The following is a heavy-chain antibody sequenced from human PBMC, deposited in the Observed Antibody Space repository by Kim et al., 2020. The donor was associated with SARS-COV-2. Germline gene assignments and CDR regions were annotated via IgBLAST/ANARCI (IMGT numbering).Heavy chain of an antibody. Sequence: GGSLRLSCAASGFTFSSYWMSWVRQAPGKGLEWVANIKQDGSEKYYVDSVKGRFTISRDNAKNSLYLQMNSLRAEDTAVYYCARAPMVRATNGHYYGMDVWGQGTTVTVSS. CDR1: GFTFSSYW. J-gene: IGHJ6*02. CDR2: IKQDGSEK. V-gene: IGHV3-7*01. D-gene: IGHD3-10*01. CDR3: ARAPMVRATNGHYYGMDV.